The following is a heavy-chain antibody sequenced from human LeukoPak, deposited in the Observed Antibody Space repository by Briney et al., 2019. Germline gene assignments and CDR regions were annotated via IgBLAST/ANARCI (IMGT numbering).Heavy chain of an antibody. D-gene: IGHD3-3*01. J-gene: IGHJ4*02. CDR1: GFTFSSYA. V-gene: IGHV3-23*01. CDR3: AKDRPNYDFWSGYYPPPTDY. Sequence: GGSLRLSCAASGFTFSSYAMSWVRRAPGKGLEWVSAISGSGGSTYYADSVKGRFTISRDNSKNTLYLQMNSLRAEDTAVYYCAKDRPNYDFWSGYYPPPTDYWGQGTLVTVSS. CDR2: ISGSGGST.